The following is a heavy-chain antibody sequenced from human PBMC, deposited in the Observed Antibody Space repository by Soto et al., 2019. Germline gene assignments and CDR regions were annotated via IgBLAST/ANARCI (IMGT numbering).Heavy chain of an antibody. CDR2: LLHDGSAE. J-gene: IGHJ6*02. CDR1: GFIFTSYD. V-gene: IGHV3-30*03. D-gene: IGHD2-2*01. Sequence: PGGSLRLSCAASGFIFTSYDMHWVRQAPGKGLEWVALLLHDGSAEYYADSVKGRFTISRDNYKNTLYLQMNSLTAEDTALYYCARSRDDSFYFYYGMDGWGQGTTVTVSS. CDR3: ARSRDDSFYFYYGMDG.